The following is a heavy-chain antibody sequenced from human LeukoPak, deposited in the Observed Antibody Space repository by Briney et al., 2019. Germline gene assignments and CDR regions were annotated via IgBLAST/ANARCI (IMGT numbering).Heavy chain of an antibody. CDR2: IYSGGST. J-gene: IGHJ4*02. CDR1: GFTVSSNY. Sequence: GGSLRLSCAASGFTVSSNYMSWVRQAPGKGLEWVSVIYSGGSTYYADSVKGRFTISRDNSKNTLYLQMNSLRAEDTAVYYCARGFSASSRQEDYWGQGTLVTVSS. D-gene: IGHD6-13*01. CDR3: ARGFSASSRQEDY. V-gene: IGHV3-53*01.